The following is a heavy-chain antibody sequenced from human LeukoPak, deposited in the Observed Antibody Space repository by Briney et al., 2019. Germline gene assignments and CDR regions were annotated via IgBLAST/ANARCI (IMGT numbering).Heavy chain of an antibody. CDR3: ARITYYDILTGYSTAMDV. V-gene: IGHV3-21*01. D-gene: IGHD3-9*01. J-gene: IGHJ6*03. CDR2: ISSSSSYI. Sequence: GGSLRLSCAASGFSFSSYSMNWVRQAPGKGLEWVSSISSSSSYIYYADSVKGRFTISRDNAKNSLYLQMNSLRAEDTAVYYCARITYYDILTGYSTAMDVWGKGTTVTVSS. CDR1: GFSFSSYS.